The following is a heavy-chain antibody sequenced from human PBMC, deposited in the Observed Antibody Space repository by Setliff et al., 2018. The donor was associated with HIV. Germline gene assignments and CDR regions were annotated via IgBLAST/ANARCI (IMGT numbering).Heavy chain of an antibody. Sequence: GSLRLSCEASGFTFSTYSMNWVRQAPGKGLEWVSSISSSSRSKYYADSVKGRFTISRDNAKNSLYLQMNSLRAEDTAVYYCLVAVEEDVWGQGALVTVSS. CDR2: ISSSSRSK. J-gene: IGHJ4*02. CDR3: LVAVEEDV. V-gene: IGHV3-21*01. CDR1: GFTFSTYS. D-gene: IGHD5-12*01.